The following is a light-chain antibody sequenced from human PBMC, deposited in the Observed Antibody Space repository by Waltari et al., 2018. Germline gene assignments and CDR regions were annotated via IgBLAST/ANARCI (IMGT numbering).Light chain of an antibody. V-gene: IGKV1-6*01. J-gene: IGKJ1*01. Sequence: AFQIPQLPSSLPASIGARFPITCRASQSIRSDLTWYQQKPGKAPKLLIYAASSLQSGVPSRFSGSGSGTDFTLTISNLQPEDFATYYCLQDYNYPWTFGQGTKVEIK. CDR1: QSIRSD. CDR2: AAS. CDR3: LQDYNYPWT.